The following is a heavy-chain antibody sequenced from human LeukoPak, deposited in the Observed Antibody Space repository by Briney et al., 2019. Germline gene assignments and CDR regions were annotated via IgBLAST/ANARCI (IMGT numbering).Heavy chain of an antibody. Sequence: ASVKVSCKASGYTFTSYYMHWVRHAPGQGLEWMGIINPSGGSTSYEQTFQGRVTMTRDTSTSTVYMELSSLRSEDTAVYYCARDLSGSYRGNDYWGQGTLVTVSS. CDR2: INPSGGST. D-gene: IGHD1-26*01. V-gene: IGHV1-46*01. J-gene: IGHJ4*02. CDR1: GYTFTSYY. CDR3: ARDLSGSYRGNDY.